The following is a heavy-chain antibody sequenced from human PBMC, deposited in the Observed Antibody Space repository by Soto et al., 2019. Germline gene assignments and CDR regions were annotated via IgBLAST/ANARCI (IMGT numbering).Heavy chain of an antibody. CDR3: AKPQQSYDILTGYDY. V-gene: IGHV3-23*01. D-gene: IGHD3-9*01. Sequence: GGSLRLSCAASGFTFSSYAMSWVRQAPGKGLEWVSAISGSGGSTYYADSVKGRFTISRDNSKKTLYLQMNSLRAEDTAVYYCAKPQQSYDILTGYDYWGQGTLVTVSS. J-gene: IGHJ4*02. CDR2: ISGSGGST. CDR1: GFTFSSYA.